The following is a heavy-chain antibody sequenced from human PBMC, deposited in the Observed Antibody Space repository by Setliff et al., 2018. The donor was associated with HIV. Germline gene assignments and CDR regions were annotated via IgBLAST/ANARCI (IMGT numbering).Heavy chain of an antibody. CDR3: ARDQATMIVVVSAFDI. V-gene: IGHV1-3*01. CDR2: INAGNGNT. J-gene: IGHJ3*02. D-gene: IGHD3-22*01. Sequence: ASVKVSCKASGGTFTSYAMHWVRQAPGQRLEWMGWINAGNGNTKYSQKFQGRVTITRDTSASTAYMELSSLRSEDTAVYYCARDQATMIVVVSAFDIWGQGTMVTVSS. CDR1: GGTFTSYA.